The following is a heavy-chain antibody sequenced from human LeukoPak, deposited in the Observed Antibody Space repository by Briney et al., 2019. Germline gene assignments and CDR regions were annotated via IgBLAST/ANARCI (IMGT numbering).Heavy chain of an antibody. V-gene: IGHV4-61*08. J-gene: IGHJ4*02. CDR2: IFCSWST. D-gene: IGHD1-26*01. Sequence: SETLSLTCTVSGGTISRYGYRWSWIPQHPGEGLEGIGYIFCSWSTKYNPSLKSRVTISVDTSKNQFSLKLSSVTAADAAVYYCARGRTGSYYAADYWGQGTLVTVSS. CDR3: ARGRTGSYYAADY. CDR1: GGTISRYGYR.